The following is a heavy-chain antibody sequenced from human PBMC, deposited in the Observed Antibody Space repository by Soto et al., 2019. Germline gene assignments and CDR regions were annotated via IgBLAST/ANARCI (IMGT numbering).Heavy chain of an antibody. CDR1: GGSVSSGSYY. Sequence: PSETLSLTCTVSGGSVSSGSYYWSWIRQPPGKGLEWIGYIYYSGSTDYNPSLKSRVTISVDTSKNQFSLKLSSVTAADTAVYYCARVDGYYFPVWWFDPWGQGTLVIVSS. CDR3: ARVDGYYFPVWWFDP. J-gene: IGHJ5*02. V-gene: IGHV4-61*01. CDR2: IYYSGST. D-gene: IGHD3-22*01.